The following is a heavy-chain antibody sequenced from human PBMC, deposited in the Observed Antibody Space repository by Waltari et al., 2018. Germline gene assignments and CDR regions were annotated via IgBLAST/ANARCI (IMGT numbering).Heavy chain of an antibody. CDR3: VKGHYYDNNGYFDY. V-gene: IGHV3-9*01. CDR1: GFRFDESA. CDR2: INFNIDKR. J-gene: IGHJ4*02. Sequence: EVQLVESGGSLVQPGRSLRLSCAASGFRFDESAMHGVRQSPGKGLEVVSVINFNIDKRNYADSVKGRFTISRDNAKNSLYLQIKSLRAEDTALYYCVKGHYYDNNGYFDYWGQGTLVTVSS. D-gene: IGHD3-22*01.